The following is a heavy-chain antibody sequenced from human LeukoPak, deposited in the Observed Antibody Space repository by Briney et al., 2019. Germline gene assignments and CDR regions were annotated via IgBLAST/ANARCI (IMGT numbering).Heavy chain of an antibody. CDR3: AKDGPDRNPTYYDFWSGYPSFFGL. CDR2: ISGSGGGP. CDR1: GFTFSSYA. Sequence: GGSLRLSCAASGFTFSSYAMSWVRQAPGKGLEWVSAISGSGGGPYYADSVKGRFTISRDNSKNTLYLQMNSLRAEDTAVYYCAKDGPDRNPTYYDFWSGYPSFFGLWGQGTLVTVSS. D-gene: IGHD3-3*01. J-gene: IGHJ4*02. V-gene: IGHV3-23*01.